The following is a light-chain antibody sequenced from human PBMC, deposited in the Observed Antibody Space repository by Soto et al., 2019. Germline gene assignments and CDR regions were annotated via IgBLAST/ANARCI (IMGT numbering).Light chain of an antibody. V-gene: IGLV1-47*01. CDR1: SSNIGNNY. J-gene: IGLJ1*01. Sequence: QSVLTQPPSASGTPGQKVTISCSGSSSNIGNNYVYWYQQLSGTAPKLLIYRNNQRPSGVPDRFFGSKSGTSASLAISGLRSEDEADYYCAAWDDSLSGFYVFGTGTKVTVL. CDR3: AAWDDSLSGFYV. CDR2: RNN.